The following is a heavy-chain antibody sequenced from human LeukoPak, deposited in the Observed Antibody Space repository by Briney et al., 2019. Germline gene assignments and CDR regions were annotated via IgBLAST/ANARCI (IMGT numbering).Heavy chain of an antibody. D-gene: IGHD5-18*01. J-gene: IGHJ4*02. Sequence: SETLSLTCTVSGDSITSSNYYWGWFRQSPGKGPEWIGSIYSSGSTYYNPSPKSRVTISVDTSKNQFSLKLSSVTAADTAVYYCARGRRYSYGYWGQGTLVTVSS. CDR2: IYSSGST. V-gene: IGHV4-39*07. CDR1: GDSITSSNYY. CDR3: ARGRRYSYGY.